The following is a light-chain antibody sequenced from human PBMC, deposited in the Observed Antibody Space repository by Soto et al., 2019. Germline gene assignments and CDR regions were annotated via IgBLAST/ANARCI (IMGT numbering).Light chain of an antibody. CDR1: QSISNW. Sequence: DLQMTQSPSTLSASVGDRVTITCRASQSISNWLAWYQQKPGKAPKLLIYDASNLESGVPSRFSGSGSGTEFTLTISCLQPDDFATYYCQQYNTYGTFGQGTKVEI. V-gene: IGKV1-5*01. J-gene: IGKJ1*01. CDR2: DAS. CDR3: QQYNTYGT.